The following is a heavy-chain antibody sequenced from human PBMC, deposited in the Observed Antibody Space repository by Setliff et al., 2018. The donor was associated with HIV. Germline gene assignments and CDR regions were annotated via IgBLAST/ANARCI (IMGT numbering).Heavy chain of an antibody. D-gene: IGHD3-10*01. CDR2: ISPDSGGT. V-gene: IGHV1-2*02. J-gene: IGHJ6*03. Sequence: ASVKVSCKSSGYTFTDYFMHCVRQAPGQGLEWRGWISPDSGGTNYAQKFQGRVTMTRDTSISTAYMELSRLRSDDTAVYYCARITMVRGVINYYYYYMDVWGKGTTVTVSS. CDR3: ARITMVRGVINYYYYYMDV. CDR1: GYTFTDYF.